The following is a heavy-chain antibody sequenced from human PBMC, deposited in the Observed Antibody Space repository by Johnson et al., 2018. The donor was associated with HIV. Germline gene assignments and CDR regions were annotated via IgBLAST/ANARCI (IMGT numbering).Heavy chain of an antibody. V-gene: IGHV3-7*02. CDR1: GFTFRSYW. J-gene: IGHJ3*02. CDR3: ARGGEYSSSLYAFDI. Sequence: MLLVESGGGFVQPGGSLRLSCVASGFTFRSYWMTWVRQAPGKGLEWVANIKEDGSEKYYADSVKGRFTISRDNSKNTLYLQMNSLRAEDTAVYYCARGGEYSSSLYAFDIWGQGTMVTVSS. CDR2: IKEDGSEK. D-gene: IGHD6-13*01.